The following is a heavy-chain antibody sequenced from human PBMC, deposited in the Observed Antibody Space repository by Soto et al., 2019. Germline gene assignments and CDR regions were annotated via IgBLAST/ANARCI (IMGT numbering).Heavy chain of an antibody. D-gene: IGHD3-16*01. CDR3: AILRQGGFITSYFDY. V-gene: IGHV4-39*01. Sequence: SETLSLTCTVSGVPFSSSRYYWGWIRQSPGKELEWIGSVYSSGSTYYNPSLKSRVTISVDTSKNQISLKLTSVTAADTATYYCAILRQGGFITSYFDYWGQGSLVTVSS. J-gene: IGHJ4*02. CDR1: GVPFSSSRYY. CDR2: VYSSGST.